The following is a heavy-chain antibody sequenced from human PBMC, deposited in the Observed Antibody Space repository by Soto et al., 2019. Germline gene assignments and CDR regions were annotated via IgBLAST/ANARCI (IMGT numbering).Heavy chain of an antibody. CDR1: GNSISSGYY. Sequence: PSETLSLTCAVSGNSISSGYYWGWIRQPPGKGLEWIGSIYHSGSTYYNSSLKSRVTISVDTSKNHFSLKLSSVTAADTAVYYCARSGSGSGWLGGQGTLVTVSS. J-gene: IGHJ4*02. D-gene: IGHD6-19*01. CDR2: IYHSGST. V-gene: IGHV4-38-2*01. CDR3: ARSGSGSGWL.